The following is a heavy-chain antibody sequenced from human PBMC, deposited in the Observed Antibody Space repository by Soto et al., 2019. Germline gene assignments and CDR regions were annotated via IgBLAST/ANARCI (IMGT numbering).Heavy chain of an antibody. V-gene: IGHV4-34*01. CDR3: AGGGHHYYSSGYAYYYGMDV. CDR1: AGSFSDYS. D-gene: IGHD3-22*01. CDR2: INHLGGT. J-gene: IGHJ6*02. Sequence: SETLSLTCVVYAGSFSDYSWSWIRQPPGRGLEWVGEINHLGGTHYNPSLKSRIAISLDTSKNQFSLRVSSGVAAATAVYYCAGGGHHYYSSGYAYYYGMDVWGQGTTVTVSS.